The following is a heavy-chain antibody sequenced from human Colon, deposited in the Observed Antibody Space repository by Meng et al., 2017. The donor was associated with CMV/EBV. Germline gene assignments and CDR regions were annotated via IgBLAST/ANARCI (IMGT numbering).Heavy chain of an antibody. CDR2: INPSGGRT. Sequence: ASVKVSCKAFGYNVISYYMHWVRQAPGQGLEWMGIINPSGGRTSYAQKFQGRVTMTRDTSTSTVYMELSSLRSEDTAVYYCARGGGGFDYAYRGDYWGQGTLVTVSS. CDR3: ARGGGGFDYAYRGDY. D-gene: IGHD3-16*01. J-gene: IGHJ4*02. V-gene: IGHV1-46*01. CDR1: GYNVISYY.